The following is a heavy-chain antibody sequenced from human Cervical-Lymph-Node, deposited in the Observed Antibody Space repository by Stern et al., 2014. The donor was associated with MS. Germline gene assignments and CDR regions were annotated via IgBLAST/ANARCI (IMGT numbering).Heavy chain of an antibody. CDR3: ARDRVTIPSSSYHGVDV. V-gene: IGHV3-48*01. CDR1: GFTFSSYS. CDR2: IGSSSSPI. J-gene: IGHJ6*02. D-gene: IGHD3-3*01. Sequence: EVQLVESGGGLVQPGGSLRLSCAASGFTFSSYSMNWVRQAPGKGLEWVSYIGSSSSPIYDADSVKGRFTISRDNAKNSLYLQMNSLRAEDTAVYYCARDRVTIPSSSYHGVDVWGQGTTVTVSS.